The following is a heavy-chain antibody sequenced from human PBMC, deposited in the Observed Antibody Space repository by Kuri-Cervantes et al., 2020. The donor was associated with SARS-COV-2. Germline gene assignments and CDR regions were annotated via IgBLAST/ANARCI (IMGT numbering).Heavy chain of an antibody. D-gene: IGHD5-18*01. CDR2: ISYDGSNK. CDR1: GFTFNNYE. V-gene: IGHV3-30*03. Sequence: GSLRLSCAASGFTFNNYEMNWVRQAPGKGLEWVAVISYDGSNKYYADSVKGRFTISRDNSKNTLYLQMNSLRAEDTAVYYCAGVHTTWIQLPRDYWGQGTLVTVSS. J-gene: IGHJ4*02. CDR3: AGVHTTWIQLPRDY.